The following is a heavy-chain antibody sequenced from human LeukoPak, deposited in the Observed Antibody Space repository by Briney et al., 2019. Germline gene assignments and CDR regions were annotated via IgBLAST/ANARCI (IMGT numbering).Heavy chain of an antibody. CDR2: ISGSGGST. CDR1: GFTFSTYA. Sequence: QPGGSLRLSCAASGFTFSTYAMSWVRQAPGKGLEWVSGISGSGGSTNYADSVKGRFTISRDNSKNTLYLQMNSLRTEDTAVYYCAKGRGYSSAWAFDYWGQGTLVTVSS. D-gene: IGHD6-19*01. CDR3: AKGRGYSSAWAFDY. J-gene: IGHJ4*02. V-gene: IGHV3-23*01.